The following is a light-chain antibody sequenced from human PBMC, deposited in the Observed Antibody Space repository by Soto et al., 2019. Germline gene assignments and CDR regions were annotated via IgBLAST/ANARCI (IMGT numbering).Light chain of an antibody. Sequence: EIVLTQSPGTLSLSPGERAILSCRASQSVSSNYLAWYQQKPSQAPRLLILGASHRATGIPDRFSGSGSGTDFTHTISRLEPEDFAVYYCQQDGGSPPITFGQGTRLEIK. J-gene: IGKJ5*01. V-gene: IGKV3-20*01. CDR1: QSVSSNY. CDR2: GAS. CDR3: QQDGGSPPIT.